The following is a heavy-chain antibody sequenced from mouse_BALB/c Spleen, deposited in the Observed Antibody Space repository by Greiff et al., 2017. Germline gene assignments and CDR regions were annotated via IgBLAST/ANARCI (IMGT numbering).Heavy chain of an antibody. Sequence: EVKLVESGGDLVKPGGSLKLSCAASGFTFSSYGMSWVRQTPDKRLEWVATISSGGSYTYYPDSVKGRFTISRDNAKNTLYLQMSSLKSEDTAMYYCARRGLGPDSYYFDYWGQGTTLTVSS. J-gene: IGHJ2*01. D-gene: IGHD4-1*01. CDR3: ARRGLGPDSYYFDY. CDR2: ISSGGSYT. V-gene: IGHV5-6*02. CDR1: GFTFSSYG.